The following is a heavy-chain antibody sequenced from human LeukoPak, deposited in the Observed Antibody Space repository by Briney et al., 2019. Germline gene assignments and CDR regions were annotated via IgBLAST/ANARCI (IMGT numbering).Heavy chain of an antibody. CDR1: GGSISSYY. J-gene: IGHJ5*02. V-gene: IGHV4-59*01. CDR2: IYYSGCT. Sequence: PSETLSLTCTVSGGSISSYYWSWIRQPPGKGLEWIGYIYYSGCTNYNPSLKSRVTISVDTSKNQFSLKLSSVTAADTAVYYCARDLDYEGWLDPWGQGTLVTVSS. D-gene: IGHD3-22*01. CDR3: ARDLDYEGWLDP.